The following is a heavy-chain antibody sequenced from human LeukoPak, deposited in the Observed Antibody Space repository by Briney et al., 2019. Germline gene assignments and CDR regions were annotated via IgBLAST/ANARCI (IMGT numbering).Heavy chain of an antibody. D-gene: IGHD6-13*01. CDR2: IDQSGNT. CDR3: ARARGSWYYFDY. J-gene: IGHJ4*02. CDR1: GGSFSGYY. V-gene: IGHV4-34*01. Sequence: PSETLSLTCGVYGGSFSGYYWSWVRQPPGKGLEWIGEIDQSGNTNYNPSLKSRVTISVDTSKNQFSLKLTSVTAADTAIYYCARARGSWYYFDYWGQVTLVTVSS.